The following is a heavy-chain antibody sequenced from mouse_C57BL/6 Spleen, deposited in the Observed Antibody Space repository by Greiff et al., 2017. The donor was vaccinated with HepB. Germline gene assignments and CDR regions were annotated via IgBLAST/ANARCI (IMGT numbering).Heavy chain of an antibody. CDR2: ISYDGSN. J-gene: IGHJ4*01. D-gene: IGHD2-2*01. V-gene: IGHV3-6*01. CDR1: GYSITSGYY. CDR3: ASGGPSTMVTSYYYAMDY. Sequence: EVKLVESGPGLVKPSQSLSLTCSVTGYSITSGYYWNWIRQFPGNKLEWMGYISYDGSNNYNPSLKNRISITRDTSKNQFFLKLNSVTTEDTATYYCASGGPSTMVTSYYYAMDYWGQGTSVTVSS.